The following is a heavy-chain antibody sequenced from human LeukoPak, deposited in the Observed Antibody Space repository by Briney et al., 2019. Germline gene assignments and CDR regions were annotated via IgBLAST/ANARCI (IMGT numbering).Heavy chain of an antibody. V-gene: IGHV3-7*01. D-gene: IGHD6-19*01. CDR3: ARGSTYSSGWYTGFDY. J-gene: IGHJ4*02. CDR2: IKEDGGQK. Sequence: GGSLRLSCAASGFTFSSYWMNWVRQAPGKGLEWVAKIKEDGGQKNYVDSVKGRFTISRDNAKKSVYLQMNSLRAEDTAVYYCARGSTYSSGWYTGFDYWGQGTLVTVSS. CDR1: GFTFSSYW.